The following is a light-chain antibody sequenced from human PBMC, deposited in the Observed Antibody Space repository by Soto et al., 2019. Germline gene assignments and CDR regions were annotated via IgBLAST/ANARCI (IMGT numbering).Light chain of an antibody. CDR1: QSLLHSNGYNY. Sequence: DLVMTQSPLSLPVTPGEPASISCRSSQSLLHSNGYNYLDWYLQKPGQSPQLLIYLGSNRASGVPDRFSGSGSGTDFTLKISRVEAEDVGVYYCMQALQTVLTFGPGTKVDIK. J-gene: IGKJ3*01. V-gene: IGKV2-28*01. CDR2: LGS. CDR3: MQALQTVLT.